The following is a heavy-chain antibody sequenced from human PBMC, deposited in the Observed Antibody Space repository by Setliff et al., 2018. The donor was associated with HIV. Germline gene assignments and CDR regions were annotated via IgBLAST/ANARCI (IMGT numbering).Heavy chain of an antibody. Sequence: PGGSLRLSCAASGFMFSSYWMTLVRQAPGKGLEWVAFIWSDETNKYYSDSVKGRFTISRDTSKNTLFLQINSLRPEDTAVYYCARISVASRYNSDMDVWGKGTTVTVSS. V-gene: IGHV3-33*08. CDR2: IWSDETNK. J-gene: IGHJ6*03. CDR3: ARISVASRYNSDMDV. CDR1: GFMFSSYW. D-gene: IGHD5-12*01.